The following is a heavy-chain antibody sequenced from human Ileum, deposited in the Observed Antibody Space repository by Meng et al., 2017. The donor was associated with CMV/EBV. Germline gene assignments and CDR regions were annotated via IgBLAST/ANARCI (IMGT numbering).Heavy chain of an antibody. V-gene: IGHV7-4-1*02. CDR1: GYTFPSYR. J-gene: IGHJ4*02. Sequence: QVPLVRPGPAVSKPGPPAEVSYKASGYTFPSYRRHWVRQAPGQGIEWMGWVDTNTGNPTDAQGITGRFVFSFDTSVSTAYLQISSLKAEDTAVYYCARDGLSGRYFDYWGQGTLVTVSS. CDR3: ARDGLSGRYFDY. CDR2: VDTNTGNP. D-gene: IGHD1-26*01.